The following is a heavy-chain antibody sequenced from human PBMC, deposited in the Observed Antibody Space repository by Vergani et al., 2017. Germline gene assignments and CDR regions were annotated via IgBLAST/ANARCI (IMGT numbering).Heavy chain of an antibody. Sequence: EVQLVESGGGLVQPGRSLRLSCAASGFTFDDYAMHWVRQAPGKGLEWVSVIYSGGSTYYADSVKGRFTISRVNSKNTLYLQMNSLRAEDTAVYYCARGWEKVDYWGQGTLVTVSS. CDR2: IYSGGST. CDR1: GFTFDDYA. V-gene: IGHV3-66*02. J-gene: IGHJ4*02. CDR3: ARGWEKVDY. D-gene: IGHD1-26*01.